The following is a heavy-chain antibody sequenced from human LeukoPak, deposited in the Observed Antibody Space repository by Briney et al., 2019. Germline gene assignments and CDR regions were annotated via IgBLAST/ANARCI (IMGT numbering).Heavy chain of an antibody. V-gene: IGHV3-48*01. Sequence: PGGSLRLSCAASGFTFSSYSMNWVRQAPGKGLEWVSYISSSSSTIYYADSVKGRFTITRDNSKNTLYLQMSSLRAEGTAVYYCVRRGDDYWGQGTLVTVSS. J-gene: IGHJ4*02. CDR2: ISSSSSTI. CDR1: GFTFSSYS. D-gene: IGHD3-16*01. CDR3: VRRGDDY.